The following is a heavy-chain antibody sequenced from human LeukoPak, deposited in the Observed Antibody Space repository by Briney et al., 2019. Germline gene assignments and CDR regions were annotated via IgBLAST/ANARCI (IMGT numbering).Heavy chain of an antibody. CDR3: ARDDCSSISCYHNWFDP. J-gene: IGHJ5*02. CDR2: IKQDGSEK. V-gene: IGHV3-7*01. CDR1: GFTFSRCW. D-gene: IGHD2-2*01. Sequence: GGSLRLSCAASGFTFSRCWMSWVRQAPGKGLEGVANIKQDGSEKYYVDSVKGRFTISRDNAKNSLYLQMNSLRAEDTAVYYCARDDCSSISCYHNWFDPWGQGTLVTVSS.